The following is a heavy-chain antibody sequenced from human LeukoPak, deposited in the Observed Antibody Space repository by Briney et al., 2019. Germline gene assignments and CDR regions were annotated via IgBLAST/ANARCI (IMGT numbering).Heavy chain of an antibody. CDR2: IYYSGST. J-gene: IGHJ4*02. CDR3: ARHIRFGGQKPYYYDSSGFDPYYFDY. D-gene: IGHD3-22*01. Sequence: SETLSLTCTVSGGSISSSSYYWGWIRQPPGKGLEWIGSIYYSGSTYYNPSLKSRVTISVDTSKNQFSLKLSSVTAADTAVYYCARHIRFGGQKPYYYDSSGFDPYYFDYWGQGTLVTVSS. V-gene: IGHV4-39*01. CDR1: GGSISSSSYY.